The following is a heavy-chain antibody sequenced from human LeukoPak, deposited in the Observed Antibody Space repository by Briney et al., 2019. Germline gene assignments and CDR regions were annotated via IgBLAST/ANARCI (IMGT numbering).Heavy chain of an antibody. J-gene: IGHJ3*02. CDR1: GGSISSYY. CDR2: IYYSGST. D-gene: IGHD2/OR15-2a*01. CDR3: ARGGIDAFDI. Sequence: SETLSLTCTVSGGSISSYYWSWIRQPPGKGLEWIGYIYYSGSTYYNPSLKSRVTISVDTSKNQFSLKLSSVTAADTAVYYCARGGIDAFDIWGQGTMVTVSS. V-gene: IGHV4-59*12.